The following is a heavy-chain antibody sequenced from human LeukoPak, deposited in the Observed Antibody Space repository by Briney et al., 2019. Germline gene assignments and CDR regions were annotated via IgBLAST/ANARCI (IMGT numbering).Heavy chain of an antibody. J-gene: IGHJ4*02. CDR2: ISSNGGST. D-gene: IGHD6-6*01. V-gene: IGHV3-64*01. Sequence: GGSLRLSCAASGFTFSSYAMHWVRQAPGKGLEYVSAISSNGGSTYYANSVKGRFTISRDNAKNSLYLQMNRLRAEDTAVYYCARNGRNSSSSVFDYWGQGTLVTVSS. CDR3: ARNGRNSSSSVFDY. CDR1: GFTFSSYA.